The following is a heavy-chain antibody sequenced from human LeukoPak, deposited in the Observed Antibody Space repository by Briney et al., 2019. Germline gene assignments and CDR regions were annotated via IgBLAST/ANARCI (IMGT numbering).Heavy chain of an antibody. D-gene: IGHD6-6*01. V-gene: IGHV3-7*01. J-gene: IGHJ4*02. CDR3: SNGIYSSSY. CDR2: INQDGSEE. CDR1: GSTFTRYW. Sequence: GGSPRLSCAASGSTFTRYWMAWVRQAPGKELEWISNINQDGSEEYYVDSVRGRFTASRDNAKNSLYLQMNNLRAEDTAVYYCSNGIYSSSYWGQGTLVTVSS.